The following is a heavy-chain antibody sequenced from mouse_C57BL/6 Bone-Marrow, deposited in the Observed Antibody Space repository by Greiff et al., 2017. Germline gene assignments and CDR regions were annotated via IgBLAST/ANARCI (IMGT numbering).Heavy chain of an antibody. Sequence: QVQLQQPGTELVKPGTSVKLSCKASGYTFTSYWMHWVKQRPGQGLEWIGKIAPSHSGTNYNEKFKSKATLTVDKSSLTAYMQLSSLTSEDSAVYYCATYSIDDWGQGTTLTVAS. V-gene: IGHV1-53*01. CDR2: IAPSHSGT. J-gene: IGHJ2*01. CDR1: GYTFTSYW. D-gene: IGHD2-5*01. CDR3: ATYSIDD.